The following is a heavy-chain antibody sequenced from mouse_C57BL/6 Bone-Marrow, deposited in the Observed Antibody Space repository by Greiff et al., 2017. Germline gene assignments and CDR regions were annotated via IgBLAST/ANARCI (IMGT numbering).Heavy chain of an antibody. D-gene: IGHD2-2*01. CDR3: ARCDYGYDVASYAMDY. V-gene: IGHV1-19*01. J-gene: IGHJ4*01. CDR2: INPYNGGT. Sequence: EVKLVESGPVLVKPGASVKMSCKASGYTFTDYYMNWVKQSHGKSLEWIGVINPYNGGTSYNQKFKGKATLTVDKSSSTAYMELNSLTSEDSAVYYCARCDYGYDVASYAMDYWGQGTSVTVSS. CDR1: GYTFTDYY.